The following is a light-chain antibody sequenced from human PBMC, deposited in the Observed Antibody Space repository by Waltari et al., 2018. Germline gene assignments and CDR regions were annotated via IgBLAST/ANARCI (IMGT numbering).Light chain of an antibody. J-gene: IGKJ1*01. CDR2: GAS. V-gene: IGKV3-15*01. CDR3: QQYHNWPRT. Sequence: ETVMTQSPATLPVSPGERATVSCRASQRVSNHLAWYQQKRGQPPRLLIYGASTRATGIPARFSGSGSGTEFTLTISSLQSEDFAVYHCQQYHNWPRTFGQGTKVEIK. CDR1: QRVSNH.